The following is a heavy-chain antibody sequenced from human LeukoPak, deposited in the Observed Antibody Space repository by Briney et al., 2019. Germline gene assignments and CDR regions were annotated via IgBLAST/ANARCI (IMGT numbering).Heavy chain of an antibody. CDR3: ARAEAGKFDY. D-gene: IGHD6-13*01. J-gene: IGHJ4*02. Sequence: SPSQTLSLTCTASGVSISSGSYYWSWLRQPPGKGLEWIGEINHSGSTNYNPSLKSRVTISVDTAKNQFSLKLSSVTAADTAVYYCARAEAGKFDYWGQGTLVTVSS. CDR1: GVSISSGSYY. V-gene: IGHV4-39*07. CDR2: INHSGST.